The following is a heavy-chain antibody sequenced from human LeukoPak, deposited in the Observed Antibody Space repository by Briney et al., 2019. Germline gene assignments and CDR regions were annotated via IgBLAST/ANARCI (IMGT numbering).Heavy chain of an antibody. V-gene: IGHV3-21*01. CDR2: ISSSSSYI. CDR3: ARERPPITMVRVYYGMDV. CDR1: GFTFSSYS. D-gene: IGHD3-10*01. J-gene: IGHJ6*02. Sequence: GGSLRLSCAASGFTFSSYSMNWVRQAPGKGLEWVSSISSSSSYIYYADSVKGRFTISRDNAKNSLYLQMNSLRAEDTAVYYCARERPPITMVRVYYGMDVWGQGTTVTVSS.